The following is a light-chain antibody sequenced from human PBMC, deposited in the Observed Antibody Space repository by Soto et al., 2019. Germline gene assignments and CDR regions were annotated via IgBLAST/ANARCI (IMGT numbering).Light chain of an antibody. CDR3: QQYNAWPLT. CDR2: GAS. CDR1: HSVRSD. J-gene: IGKJ4*01. V-gene: IGKV3-15*01. Sequence: EIVMTQSPATLSVSPGDRVTLSCTASHSVRSDSAWYQQKPGQAPRLLFFGASTRATGIPARFSGSGYGTEFTLTISSLQYEDLAVYYCQQYNAWPLTFGGGTKVDIK.